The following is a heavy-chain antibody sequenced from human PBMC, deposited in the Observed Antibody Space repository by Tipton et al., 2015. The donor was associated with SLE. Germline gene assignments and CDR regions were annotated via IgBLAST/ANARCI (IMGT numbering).Heavy chain of an antibody. CDR2: ISHSGST. CDR3: AAWGAAPLGFDY. J-gene: IGHJ4*02. CDR1: GGSFRGYY. Sequence: AGLVKPSETLSLTCAVYGGSFRGYYWSWIRQPPGKGLEWIGEISHSGSTNYNPSLKSRVTISVDTSKSQFSLKLTSVTAADTAVYYCAAWGAAPLGFDYWGQGTLVTVSS. D-gene: IGHD6-13*01. V-gene: IGHV4-34*01.